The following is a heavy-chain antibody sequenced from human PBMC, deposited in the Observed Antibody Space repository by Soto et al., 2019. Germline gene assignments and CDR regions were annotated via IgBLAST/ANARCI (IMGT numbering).Heavy chain of an antibody. CDR2: IYYSGTT. CDR1: GVSISSYY. J-gene: IGHJ6*02. Sequence: SESLSLTCTVSGVSISSYYWSWIRQPPGKGLEWIRYIYYSGTTNYNPSVNSRVTISGDTSKTQFSLKLSSVTAADTAVYFCARGMPGIAAAGRSVTDVWGQGTMVTVSS. V-gene: IGHV4-59*01. CDR3: ARGMPGIAAAGRSVTDV. D-gene: IGHD6-13*01.